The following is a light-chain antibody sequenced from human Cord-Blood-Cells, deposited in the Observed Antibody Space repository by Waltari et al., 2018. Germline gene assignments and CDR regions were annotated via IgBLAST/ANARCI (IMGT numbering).Light chain of an antibody. V-gene: IGKV3D-7*01. CDR3: QQDYNF. J-gene: IGKJ4*01. CDR2: GAS. Sequence: EIVMTQSPATLSLSPGERATLACRASQSVSSSYLSWYQQKPGQAPRLLVYGASTRATGIPARFRGSGSGTDFTLTINSLQPEDFAVYYCQQDYNFFGGGTKVEIK. CDR1: QSVSSSY.